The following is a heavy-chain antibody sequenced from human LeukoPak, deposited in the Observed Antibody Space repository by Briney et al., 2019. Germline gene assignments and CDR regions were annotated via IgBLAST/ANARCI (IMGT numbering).Heavy chain of an antibody. Sequence: SETLSLTCTVSGGSISTYYWSWLRQPAGKGLEWIGRMYTSGSANYNPSLRSRVTISVDRSKNQFSLKLSSVTAADTAVYYCASPTSYSGAFDIWGQGTMVTVSS. CDR1: GGSISTYY. V-gene: IGHV4-4*07. J-gene: IGHJ3*02. D-gene: IGHD4-11*01. CDR3: ASPTSYSGAFDI. CDR2: MYTSGSA.